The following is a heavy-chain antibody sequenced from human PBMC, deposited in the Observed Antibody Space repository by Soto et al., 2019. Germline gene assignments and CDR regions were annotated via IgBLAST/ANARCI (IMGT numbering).Heavy chain of an antibody. J-gene: IGHJ4*02. CDR2: IYYSGST. Sequence: SETLSLTCTVSGGSISSGGYYWSWIRQHPGKGLEWIGYIYYSGSTYYNQSLKSRVTISVDTSKNQFSLKLSSVTAADTAVYYCARAEAAAGHVVFDYWGQGTLVTVSS. CDR3: ARAEAAAGHVVFDY. D-gene: IGHD6-13*01. V-gene: IGHV4-31*03. CDR1: GGSISSGGYY.